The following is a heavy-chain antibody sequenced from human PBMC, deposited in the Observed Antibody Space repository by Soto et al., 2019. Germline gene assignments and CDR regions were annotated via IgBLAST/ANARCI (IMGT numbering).Heavy chain of an antibody. CDR2: MYHGGRT. CDR1: GDSVTNYF. V-gene: IGHV4-59*02. Sequence: PAETLSLTCTVSGDSVTNYFWIWRLQPPGKGLEWIGHMYHGGRTNYSPSLKSRVTMSLDSSKNQFSLNLSSVTAADTAVYFCARDPGYCTNGVCPIFDFWGQGVLVTVSS. J-gene: IGHJ4*02. CDR3: ARDPGYCTNGVCPIFDF. D-gene: IGHD2-8*01.